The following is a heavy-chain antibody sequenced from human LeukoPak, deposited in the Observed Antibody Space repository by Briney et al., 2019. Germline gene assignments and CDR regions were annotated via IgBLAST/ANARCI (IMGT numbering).Heavy chain of an antibody. J-gene: IGHJ4*02. CDR1: GFTFSTYA. Sequence: GGSLRLSCAASGFTFSTYAMSWVRQAPGKGLEWVSTISGSGGSTYYADSMKGRFTISRDNSKNTLYLQMNSLRAEDTAVYYCATNGDYLGPDYWGQGTLVTVSS. V-gene: IGHV3-23*01. D-gene: IGHD4-17*01. CDR3: ATNGDYLGPDY. CDR2: ISGSGGST.